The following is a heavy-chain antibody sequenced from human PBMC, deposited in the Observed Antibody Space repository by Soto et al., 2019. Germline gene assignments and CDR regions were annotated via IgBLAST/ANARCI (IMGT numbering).Heavy chain of an antibody. Sequence: GGSLRLSCAASGFTFSNYAMNWVRQAPGRGLEWVSVISGSAGSTYYADTVKGRFTISRDNPKNTLYLQMDSLRAEDTAVYYCAKDIVVVPAASDAFDIWGQGTMVTVSS. CDR2: ISGSAGST. CDR1: GFTFSNYA. CDR3: AKDIVVVPAASDAFDI. J-gene: IGHJ3*02. V-gene: IGHV3-23*01. D-gene: IGHD2-2*01.